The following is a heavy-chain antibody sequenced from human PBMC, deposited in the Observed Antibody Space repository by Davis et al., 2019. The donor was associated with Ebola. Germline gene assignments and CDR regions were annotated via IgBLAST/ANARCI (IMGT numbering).Heavy chain of an antibody. D-gene: IGHD3-10*01. CDR3: AREGGLVRGVIITWKDGMDV. J-gene: IGHJ6*02. V-gene: IGHV1-46*01. CDR1: GYTFTSYY. Sequence: ASVKVSCKASGYTFTSYYMHWVRQAPGPGLEWMGIINPSGGSTSYAQKFQARVTITRDTSASTAYMELSSLRSEDTAVYYCAREGGLVRGVIITWKDGMDVWGQGTTVTVSS. CDR2: INPSGGST.